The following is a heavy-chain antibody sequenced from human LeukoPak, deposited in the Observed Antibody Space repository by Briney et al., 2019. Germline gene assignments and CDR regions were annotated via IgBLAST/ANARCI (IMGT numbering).Heavy chain of an antibody. CDR1: GFTFSKAW. D-gene: IGHD2-15*01. J-gene: IGHJ2*01. V-gene: IGHV4-34*01. CDR3: ARILGYCSGGTCPERYFDL. CDR2: INHSGRT. Sequence: GSLRLSCAASGFTFSKAWMSWVREPPGKGLEWIGEINHSGRTNYNPSLKSRVTISVDSSKNQFSLRLSFVTAADTAVYYCARILGYCSGGTCPERYFDLWGRGTLVTVSS.